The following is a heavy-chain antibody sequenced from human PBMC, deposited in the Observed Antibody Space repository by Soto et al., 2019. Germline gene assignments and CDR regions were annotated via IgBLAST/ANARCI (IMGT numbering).Heavy chain of an antibody. Sequence: QLQLQESGPGLVKPSQTLSLTCTVSGGSISRGGYYWSWIRQHPGKGLEWIGYIYYSGVTYYNQYLKSRVTISVDTSENQFSLRLSSVTAADTAVYYCARKDSGYADYMDVWGKGTTVTVSS. J-gene: IGHJ6*03. V-gene: IGHV4-31*03. CDR2: IYYSGVT. CDR1: GGSISRGGYY. CDR3: ARKDSGYADYMDV. D-gene: IGHD5-12*01.